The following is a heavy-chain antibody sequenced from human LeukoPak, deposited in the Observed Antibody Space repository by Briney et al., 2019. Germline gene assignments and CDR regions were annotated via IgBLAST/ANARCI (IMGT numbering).Heavy chain of an antibody. CDR2: ISYDGSNK. J-gene: IGHJ4*02. Sequence: GGSLRLSCAASGFTFSSYAMHWVRQAPGKGLEWVAVISYDGSNKYYADSVKGRFTISRDNSKNTLYLQMNSLRAEDTAVYYCARAVSGYGYFDYWGQGTLVTVSS. D-gene: IGHD5-18*01. CDR3: ARAVSGYGYFDY. V-gene: IGHV3-30*04. CDR1: GFTFSSYA.